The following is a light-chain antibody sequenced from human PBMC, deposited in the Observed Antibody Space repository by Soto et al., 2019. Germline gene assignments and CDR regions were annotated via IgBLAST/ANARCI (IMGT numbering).Light chain of an antibody. CDR2: DVT. CDR1: SSDLGGYNY. CDR3: QVWDSSSDHVV. J-gene: IGLJ2*01. Sequence: QSALTQPRSVSGSPGQSVTISCSGTSSDLGGYNYVSWYQHHPGKAPKLMIYDVTLRPSGVPDRFSGSKSGNTASLTISGLQAEDEADYYCQVWDSSSDHVVFGGGTKLTVL. V-gene: IGLV2-11*01.